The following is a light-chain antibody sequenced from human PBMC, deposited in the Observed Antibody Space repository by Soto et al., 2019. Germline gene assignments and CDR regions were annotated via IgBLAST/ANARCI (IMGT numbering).Light chain of an antibody. J-gene: IGKJ4*01. Sequence: DIQMTQSPSSVSASLGDIVSITCRASQDISSWLAWYQQKSGKAPNLLIYAASSLQSGVPSRFSGSGSGTNFTLTITSLQPEDFATYYCQQANSFLALTFGGGTKVDI. CDR1: QDISSW. CDR2: AAS. V-gene: IGKV1-12*01. CDR3: QQANSFLALT.